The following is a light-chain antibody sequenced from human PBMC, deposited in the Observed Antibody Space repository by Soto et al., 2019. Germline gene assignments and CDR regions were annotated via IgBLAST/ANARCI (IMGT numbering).Light chain of an antibody. CDR3: QQRHNLPHT. V-gene: IGKV1-33*01. CDR2: DAS. J-gene: IGKJ3*01. CDR1: QDVRKY. Sequence: DIQMTQSPSSLSASVGDRVTITCQASQDVRKYLSWYKQKARKAPKLLIYDASNLETGVPSRFSGSGSGTDFTFTISSLQPEDIATYYCQQRHNLPHTFGPGTKVDIK.